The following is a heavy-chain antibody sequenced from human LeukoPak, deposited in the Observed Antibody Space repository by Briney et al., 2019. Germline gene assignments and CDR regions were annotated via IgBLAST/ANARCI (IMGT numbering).Heavy chain of an antibody. Sequence: GGSLRLSCAASGFTFSSFTMTWVRQAPGKGLEWVSAISGSGGSTSYADSVEGRFSISRDNAKNMVSLQMNSLRAEDTAIYYCAKAPYSANYYFDHWGQGTLVTVSS. J-gene: IGHJ4*02. V-gene: IGHV3-23*01. CDR1: GFTFSSFT. CDR2: ISGSGGST. CDR3: AKAPYSANYYFDH. D-gene: IGHD1-26*01.